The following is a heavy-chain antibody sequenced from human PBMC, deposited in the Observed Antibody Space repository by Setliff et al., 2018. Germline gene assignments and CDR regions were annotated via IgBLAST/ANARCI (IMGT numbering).Heavy chain of an antibody. Sequence: ASVKVSCKASGYTFNNYDINWVRQAPGQGLEWMGWINPSSGKTGYALNFQGRVTVTKNTSIATAYMDLSGLMSEDTAVYYCATGPINNDVWGRGTLVTVSS. CDR1: GYTFNNYD. CDR3: ATGPINNDV. V-gene: IGHV1-8*02. J-gene: IGHJ2*01. CDR2: INPSSGKT.